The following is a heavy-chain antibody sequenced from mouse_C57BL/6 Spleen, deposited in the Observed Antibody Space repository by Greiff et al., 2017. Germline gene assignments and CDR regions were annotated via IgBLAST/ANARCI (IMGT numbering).Heavy chain of an antibody. D-gene: IGHD2-4*01. Sequence: QVQLQQSGAELARPGASVKLSCKASGYTFTSYGISWVKQRTGQGLEWIGEIYPRSGNTYYNEKFKGKATLTADKSSSTAYMELRRLTSEDSAVYFCAGDYDIYYAMDYWGQGTSVTVSS. V-gene: IGHV1-81*01. J-gene: IGHJ4*01. CDR1: GYTFTSYG. CDR3: AGDYDIYYAMDY. CDR2: IYPRSGNT.